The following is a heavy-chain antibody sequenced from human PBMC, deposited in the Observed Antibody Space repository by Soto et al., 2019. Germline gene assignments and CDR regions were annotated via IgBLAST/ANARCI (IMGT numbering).Heavy chain of an antibody. V-gene: IGHV4-59*01. CDR2: IYYSGST. Sequence: SETRSLTGTVSGGSISSYYWSWSRQPPGKGLEWIGCIYYSGSTNYNPSLKSRVTISVDTSKNQFSLKLSSVTAADLALYDCPRSDGRYWGQGTLVTVSS. J-gene: IGHJ4*02. CDR3: PRSDGRY. CDR1: GGSISSYY.